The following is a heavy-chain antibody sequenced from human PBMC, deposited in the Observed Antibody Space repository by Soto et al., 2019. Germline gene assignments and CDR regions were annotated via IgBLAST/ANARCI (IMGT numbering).Heavy chain of an antibody. J-gene: IGHJ6*02. D-gene: IGHD6-13*01. V-gene: IGHV3-23*01. CDR2: ILGSGGST. CDR3: ARDHGGSTWFVGVYYFFGMDV. Sequence: GGSLRLSCAASGFTFSTYAMTWVRQAPGKGLEWVSSILGSGGSTDYADSVKGRFTISRDNSKNTMYLQMNSLRDDDTAVYYCARDHGGSTWFVGVYYFFGMDVWGQGTAVTVSS. CDR1: GFTFSTYA.